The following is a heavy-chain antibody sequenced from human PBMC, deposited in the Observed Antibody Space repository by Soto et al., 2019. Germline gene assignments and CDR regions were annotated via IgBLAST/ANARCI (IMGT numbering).Heavy chain of an antibody. J-gene: IGHJ5*02. Sequence: ESGGGLVQPGGSLRLSCAASGFIFSTYTLNWVRQAPGKGLEWVSYISAGSDAIHYADSVKGRFTISRDNAKNSLYLQMNSLRDEDTAVYYCARLYTTSRVGAWFDPWGQGTLVTVSS. V-gene: IGHV3-48*02. CDR3: ARLYTTSRVGAWFDP. CDR1: GFIFSTYT. D-gene: IGHD3-16*01. CDR2: ISAGSDAI.